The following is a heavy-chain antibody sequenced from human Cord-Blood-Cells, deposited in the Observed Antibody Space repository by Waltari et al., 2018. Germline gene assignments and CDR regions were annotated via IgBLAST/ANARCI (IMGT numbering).Heavy chain of an antibody. CDR3: ARVSLSSGSYYFDY. D-gene: IGHD1-26*01. Sequence: QVQLQESGPGLVKPSETLSLTCAVSGYSISSGYYWGWIRQPPGKGLEWIGSIYHSGSTYYNPSLKSRVTISVDTSKNQFSLKLSSVTAADTAVYYCARVSLSSGSYYFDYWGQGTLVTVSS. J-gene: IGHJ4*02. CDR1: GYSISSGYY. CDR2: IYHSGST. V-gene: IGHV4-38-2*01.